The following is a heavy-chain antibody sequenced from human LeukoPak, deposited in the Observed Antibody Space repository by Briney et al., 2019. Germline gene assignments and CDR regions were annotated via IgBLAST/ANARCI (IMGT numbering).Heavy chain of an antibody. Sequence: PSETLSLTCTVSGGSISSSSYYWGWIRQAPGKGLEWVSAISGSGGSTYYADSVKGRFTISRDNSKNTLYLQMNSLRAEDTAVYYCAKEVPVALFFDYWGQGTLVTVSS. V-gene: IGHV3-23*01. D-gene: IGHD6-19*01. CDR2: ISGSGGST. CDR3: AKEVPVALFFDY. CDR1: GGSISSSSYY. J-gene: IGHJ4*02.